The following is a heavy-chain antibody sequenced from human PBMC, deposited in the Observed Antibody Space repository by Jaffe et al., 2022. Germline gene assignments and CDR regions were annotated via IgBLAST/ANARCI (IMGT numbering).Heavy chain of an antibody. CDR3: ARGITMVRGVIITTYWYFDL. V-gene: IGHV4-59*01. CDR2: IYYSGST. CDR1: GGSISSYY. J-gene: IGHJ2*01. D-gene: IGHD3-10*01. Sequence: QVQLQESGPGLVKPSETLSLTCTVSGGSISSYYWSWIRQPPGKGLEWIGYIYYSGSTNYNPSLKSRVTISVDTSKNQFSLKLSSVTAADTAVYYCARGITMVRGVIITTYWYFDLWGRGTLVTVSS.